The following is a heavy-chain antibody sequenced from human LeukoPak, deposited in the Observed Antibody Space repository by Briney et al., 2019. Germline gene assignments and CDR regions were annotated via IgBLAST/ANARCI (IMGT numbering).Heavy chain of an antibody. CDR1: GFSLSTSGMC. CDR3: ARSLDDDYDSSGSWFDP. J-gene: IGHJ5*02. V-gene: IGHV2-70*11. D-gene: IGHD3-22*01. CDR2: IDWDDDK. Sequence: SGPALVKPTQTLTLTCTFSGFSLSTSGMCVSWIRQPPGKALEWLARIDWDDDKYYSTSLKTRLTISKDTSKNQVVLTMTNMDPVDTATDYCARSLDDDYDSSGSWFDPWGQGTLVTVSS.